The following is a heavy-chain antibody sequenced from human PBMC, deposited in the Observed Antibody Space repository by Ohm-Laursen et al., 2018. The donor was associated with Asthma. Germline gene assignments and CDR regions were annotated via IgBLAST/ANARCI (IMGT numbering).Heavy chain of an antibody. D-gene: IGHD5-12*01. CDR3: ARGGYSGYDGNYYYYGMDV. Sequence: SLRLSCSASGFTFSSYGMHWVRQAPGKGLEWVAVISYDGSNKYYADSVKGRFTISRDNSKNTLYLQMNSLRAEDTAVYYCARGGYSGYDGNYYYYGMDVWGQGTTVTVSS. CDR2: ISYDGSNK. J-gene: IGHJ6*02. CDR1: GFTFSSYG. V-gene: IGHV3-30*03.